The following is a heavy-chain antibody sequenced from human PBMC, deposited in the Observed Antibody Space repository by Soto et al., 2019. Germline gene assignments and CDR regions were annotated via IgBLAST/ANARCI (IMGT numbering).Heavy chain of an antibody. CDR2: ISDSGDRT. Sequence: GGSLRLSCASSGFTLSMSAVNWVRQAPGKGLEWVSYISDSGDRTYYADSVKGRFTISRDRSKNTVSLQMDSLRAEDTAVYYCAKDRGIIVKDGDAFDVWGKGTKVTVSS. CDR3: AKDRGIIVKDGDAFDV. D-gene: IGHD3-16*02. J-gene: IGHJ3*01. V-gene: IGHV3-23*01. CDR1: GFTLSMSA.